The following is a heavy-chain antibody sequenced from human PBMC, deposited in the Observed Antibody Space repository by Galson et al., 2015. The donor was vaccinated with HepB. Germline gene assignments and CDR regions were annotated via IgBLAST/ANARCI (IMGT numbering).Heavy chain of an antibody. CDR1: GTAFSRFS. J-gene: IGHJ5*01. CDR2: IIPMYGMT. Sequence: SVKVSSQSSGTAFSRFSLNWVRQAPGQGLEWMGRIIPMYGMTTYARMFQGRLTITAVEHTNTAFIELSGLRSEDTAIYYCARDFAAGHSIAFDSLRQGTLVTVSS. V-gene: IGHV1-69*13. D-gene: IGHD6-6*01. CDR3: ARDFAAGHSIAFDS.